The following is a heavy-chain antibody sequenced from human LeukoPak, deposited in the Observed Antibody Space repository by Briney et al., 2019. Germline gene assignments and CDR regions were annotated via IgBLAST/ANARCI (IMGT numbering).Heavy chain of an antibody. CDR1: RYTFTGYD. CDR2: MNPNSGNT. D-gene: IGHD3-16*01. Sequence: ASLKGSCKASRYTFTGYDINWVRQATGQRLEWMGWMNPNSGNTGYAQKFQGRVTMTRNTSISTAYMELSSLRSEDTAVYYCARVITNGDYYYYMDVWGKGTTVTVSS. CDR3: ARVITNGDYYYYMDV. J-gene: IGHJ6*03. V-gene: IGHV1-8*01.